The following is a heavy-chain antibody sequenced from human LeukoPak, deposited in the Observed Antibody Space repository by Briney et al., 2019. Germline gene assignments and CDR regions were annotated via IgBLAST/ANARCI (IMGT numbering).Heavy chain of an antibody. J-gene: IGHJ4*02. Sequence: PSETLSLTCTVSGGSISSSSYYWGWIRQPPGKGLEWIGSIYYSGSTYYNPSLKSRVTISVDTSKNQSSLKLSSVTAADTAVYYCVRGSEYGYVDYWGQGTLVTVSS. V-gene: IGHV4-39*07. CDR1: GGSISSSSYY. CDR3: VRGSEYGYVDY. CDR2: IYYSGST. D-gene: IGHD3-10*01.